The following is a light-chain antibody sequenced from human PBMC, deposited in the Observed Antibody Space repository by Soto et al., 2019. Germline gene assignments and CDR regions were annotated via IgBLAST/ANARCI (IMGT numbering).Light chain of an antibody. CDR3: SSYTSSSTLLYV. V-gene: IGLV2-14*01. J-gene: IGLJ1*01. CDR1: SSDVGGYNY. CDR2: DVS. Sequence: QSVLTQPASVSGSPGQSITISCTGTSSDVGGYNYVSWCQQHPGKAPKLMIYDVSTRPSGVSNRFSGSKSGNTASLTISGLQAEDEADYYCSSYTSSSTLLYVFGTGTKVTVL.